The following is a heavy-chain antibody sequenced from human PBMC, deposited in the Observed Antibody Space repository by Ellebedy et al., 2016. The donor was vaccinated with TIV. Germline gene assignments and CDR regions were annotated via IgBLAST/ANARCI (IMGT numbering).Heavy chain of an antibody. CDR2: IKQDGSEK. Sequence: GESLKISXAASGFTFSSYWMSWVRQAPGKGLEWVANIKQDGSEKYYVDSVKGRFTISRDNAKNSLYLQMNSLRAEDTALYYCAKDMGYDSSGYNDAFDIWGQGTMVTVSS. J-gene: IGHJ3*02. CDR3: AKDMGYDSSGYNDAFDI. D-gene: IGHD3-22*01. V-gene: IGHV3-7*03. CDR1: GFTFSSYW.